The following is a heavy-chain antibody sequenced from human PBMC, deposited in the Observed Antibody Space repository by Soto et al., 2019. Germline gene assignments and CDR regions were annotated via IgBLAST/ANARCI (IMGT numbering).Heavy chain of an antibody. Sequence: GASVKVSCKASGYNFNSYGISWVRQAPGQGFEWMGWISANNGNTKYAQKVQGRVTMTTDTSTSIAYMELRSLRSDDTAVYYCARDHRYCSGGSCYVVNYWGQGTLVTVSS. CDR2: ISANNGNT. J-gene: IGHJ4*02. D-gene: IGHD2-15*01. CDR1: GYNFNSYG. CDR3: ARDHRYCSGGSCYVVNY. V-gene: IGHV1-18*01.